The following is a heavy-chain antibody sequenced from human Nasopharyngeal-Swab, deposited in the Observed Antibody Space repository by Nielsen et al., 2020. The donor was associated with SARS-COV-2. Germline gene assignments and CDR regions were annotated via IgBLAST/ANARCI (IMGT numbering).Heavy chain of an antibody. V-gene: IGHV4-34*01. CDR3: ARGGYQLLLRSYYYGMDV. D-gene: IGHD2-2*01. CDR1: VGSFSAYY. J-gene: IGHJ6*02. CDR2: VDHTGRP. Sequence: SETLSLTCAVHVGSFSAYYWSWVRQPTGKGLEWIGEVDHTGRPNNNPSLQSRVTMSVDTSKNQFSLTLSSVTAADTAVYYCARGGYQLLLRSYYYGMDVWSQGTTVTVSS.